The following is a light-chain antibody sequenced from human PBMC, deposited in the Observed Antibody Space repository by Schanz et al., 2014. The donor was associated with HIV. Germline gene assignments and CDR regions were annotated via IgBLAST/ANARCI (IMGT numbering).Light chain of an antibody. V-gene: IGKV3-11*01. CDR1: QSVSSY. J-gene: IGKJ1*01. CDR2: DAS. CDR3: QQYATSPLT. Sequence: EIVLTQSPATLSLSPGERATLSCRASQSVSSYLAWYQQKPGQAPRLLIYDASNRATGIPARFSGSGSGTDFTLTISSLEPEDFAVYFCQQYATSPLTFGQGTRVDMK.